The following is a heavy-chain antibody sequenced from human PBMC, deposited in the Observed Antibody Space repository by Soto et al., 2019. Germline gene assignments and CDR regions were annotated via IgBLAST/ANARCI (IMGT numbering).Heavy chain of an antibody. V-gene: IGHV4-31*03. J-gene: IGHJ4*02. D-gene: IGHD2-15*01. CDR1: GGSISSGNHY. CDR2: IYHSGTA. Sequence: SETLSLTCTVSGGSISSGNHYWSWIRQHPGTGLEWIGYIYHSGTAYYNPSLKSRVIMSVDTSKNQFSLNLKSVTAADTATYYCARVQYQDIVHASSPRRSIDSWGQGALVTVSS. CDR3: ARVQYQDIVHASSPRRSIDS.